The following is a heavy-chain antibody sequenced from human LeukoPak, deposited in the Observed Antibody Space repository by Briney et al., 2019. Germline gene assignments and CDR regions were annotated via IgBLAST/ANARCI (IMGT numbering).Heavy chain of an antibody. CDR1: GFTFRSYW. D-gene: IGHD3-16*01. J-gene: IGHJ4*02. CDR3: ARDYANIVDY. V-gene: IGHV3-7*03. CDR2: IKEDGSKT. Sequence: PGGSLRLSCAASGFTFRSYWMSWVRQVPGKGLQWVANIKEDGSKTYYVDSVKGRFTISRDNAKNSLCLEMNSLRADDTAVYYCARDYANIVDYWGQGTLATVSS.